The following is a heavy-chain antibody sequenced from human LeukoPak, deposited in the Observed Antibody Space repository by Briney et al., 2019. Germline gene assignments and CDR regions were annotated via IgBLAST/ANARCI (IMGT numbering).Heavy chain of an antibody. D-gene: IGHD2-15*01. CDR3: ASSPPSRYCSGGSCVNWFDP. V-gene: IGHV1-69*04. Sequence: SVKVSCKASGGTFSSYVISWVRQAPGQGLEWMGRIIPIFGIANYAQKFQGRVTITADKSTSTAYMELSSLRSEDTAVYYCASSPPSRYCSGGSCVNWFDPWGQGTLVTVSS. J-gene: IGHJ5*02. CDR2: IIPIFGIA. CDR1: GGTFSSYV.